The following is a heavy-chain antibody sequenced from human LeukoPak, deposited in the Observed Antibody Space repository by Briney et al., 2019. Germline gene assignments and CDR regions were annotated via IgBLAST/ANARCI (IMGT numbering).Heavy chain of an antibody. Sequence: SETLSLTCAVYGGSFSGYYWSWIRQPLGKGLEWIGEINHSGSTNYNPSLKSRVTISVDTSKNQFSLKLSSVTAADTAVYYCARVAYDYVWGSYRNYFDYWGQGTLVTVSS. CDR3: ARVAYDYVWGSYRNYFDY. D-gene: IGHD3-16*02. V-gene: IGHV4-34*01. CDR1: GGSFSGYY. CDR2: INHSGST. J-gene: IGHJ4*02.